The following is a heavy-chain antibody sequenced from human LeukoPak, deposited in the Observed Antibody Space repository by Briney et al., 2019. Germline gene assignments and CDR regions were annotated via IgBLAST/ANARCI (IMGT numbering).Heavy chain of an antibody. D-gene: IGHD3-3*01. Sequence: ASVKVSCMASGYTFTGYYMHWVRQAPGQGLEWMGWINPNSGGTNYAQKFQGRVTMTRDTSISTAYMELSRLRSDDTAVYYCARENLEWLFLVAVWGQGTLVTVSS. CDR2: INPNSGGT. J-gene: IGHJ4*02. V-gene: IGHV1-2*02. CDR3: ARENLEWLFLVAV. CDR1: GYTFTGYY.